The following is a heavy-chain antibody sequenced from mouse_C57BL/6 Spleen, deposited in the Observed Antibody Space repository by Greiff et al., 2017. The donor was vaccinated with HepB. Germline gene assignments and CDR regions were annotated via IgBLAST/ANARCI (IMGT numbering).Heavy chain of an antibody. J-gene: IGHJ2*01. CDR3: ARFETTDYFDY. CDR2: IYPGGGYT. D-gene: IGHD5-5*01. Sequence: QVQLKESGAELVRPGTSVKMSCKASGYTFTNYWIGWAKQRPGHGLEWIGDIYPGGGYTNYNEKFKGKATLTADKSSSTAYMQFSSLTSEDSAIYYCARFETTDYFDYWGQGTTLTVSS. V-gene: IGHV1-63*01. CDR1: GYTFTNYW.